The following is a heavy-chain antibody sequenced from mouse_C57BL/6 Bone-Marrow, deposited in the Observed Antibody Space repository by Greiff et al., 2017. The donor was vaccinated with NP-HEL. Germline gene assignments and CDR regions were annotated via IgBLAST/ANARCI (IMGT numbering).Heavy chain of an antibody. D-gene: IGHD2-10*01. CDR2: IYPGDGDT. V-gene: IGHV1-82*01. J-gene: IGHJ2*01. CDR3: ARIPYYGVDY. CDR1: GYAFSSSW. Sequence: QVQLQQSGPELVKPGASVKISCKASGYAFSSSWMNWVKQRPGKGLEWIGRIYPGDGDTNYNGKFKGKATLTADKSSSTAYMQLSSLTSEDSAVYFCARIPYYGVDYWGQGTTLTVSS.